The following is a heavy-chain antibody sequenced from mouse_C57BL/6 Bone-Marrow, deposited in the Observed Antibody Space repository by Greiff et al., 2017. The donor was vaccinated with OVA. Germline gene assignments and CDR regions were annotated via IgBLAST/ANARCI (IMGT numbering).Heavy chain of an antibody. CDR2: INPNYGTT. CDR3: ASRRFGYYGSSSYYYAMDY. J-gene: IGHJ4*01. Sequence: VQLKQSGPELVKPGASVKISCKASGYSFTDYNMNWVKQSNGKSLEWIGVINPNYGTTSYNQKFKGKATLTVDQSSSTAYMQLNSLTSEDSAVYYCASRRFGYYGSSSYYYAMDYWGQGTSVTVSS. D-gene: IGHD1-1*01. CDR1: GYSFTDYN. V-gene: IGHV1-39*01.